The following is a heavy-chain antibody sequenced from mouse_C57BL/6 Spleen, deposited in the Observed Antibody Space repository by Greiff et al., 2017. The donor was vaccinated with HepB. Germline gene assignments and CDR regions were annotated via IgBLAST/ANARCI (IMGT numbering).Heavy chain of an antibody. V-gene: IGHV1-26*01. CDR2: INPNNGGT. J-gene: IGHJ1*03. D-gene: IGHD2-3*01. CDR3: ARLVIDGYYWYFDV. CDR1: RYTFTDYY. Sequence: EVQLQQSGPELVKPGASVKISCKASRYTFTDYYMNWVKQSHGKSLEWIGDINPNNGGTSYNQKFKGKATLTVDKSSSTAYMELRSLTSEDSAVYYCARLVIDGYYWYFDVWGTGTTVTVSS.